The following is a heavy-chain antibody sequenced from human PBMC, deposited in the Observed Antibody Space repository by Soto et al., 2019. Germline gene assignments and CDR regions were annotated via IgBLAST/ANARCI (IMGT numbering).Heavy chain of an antibody. CDR2: IYYSGST. CDR1: GGSISSGGYY. CDR3: ARDKVGVPTPFDS. D-gene: IGHD3-16*01. J-gene: IGHJ4*02. V-gene: IGHV4-31*03. Sequence: SETLSLTCTVSGGSISSGGYYWSWIRQHPGKGLEWIGYIYYSGSTYYNPSLKSRVTITRDTSASTAYLELNSLRPEDTAVYFCARDKVGVPTPFDSWGQGTLVTVSS.